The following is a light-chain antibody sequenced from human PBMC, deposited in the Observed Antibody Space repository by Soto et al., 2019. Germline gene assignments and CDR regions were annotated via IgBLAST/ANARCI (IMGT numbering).Light chain of an antibody. J-gene: IGLJ1*01. CDR1: SSDVGGYKY. CDR2: EVS. V-gene: IGLV2-14*01. Sequence: QSALTQPASVSGSPGQSITISCTGTSSDVGGYKYVSWYQQHRGEAPKLMIYEVSNRPSGVSNRFSGSKSGNTASLTISGLQAEDEADYYCSSYTSSSPCVFGTGTKLTVL. CDR3: SSYTSSSPCV.